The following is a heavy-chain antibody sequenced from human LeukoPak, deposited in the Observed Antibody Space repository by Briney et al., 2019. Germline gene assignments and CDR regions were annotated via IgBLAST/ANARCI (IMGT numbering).Heavy chain of an antibody. CDR1: GFTASSNY. D-gene: IGHD3-10*01. CDR3: ARGSGALDY. J-gene: IGHJ4*02. CDR2: IYSGGST. Sequence: GGSLRLSCAASGFTASSNYMSWVRQAPGKGLEWVSVIYSGGSTYYADSVKGRFTISRDNSKNTLYLQMNSLRAEDTAVYYCARGSGALDYWGQGTLVTVSS. V-gene: IGHV3-53*01.